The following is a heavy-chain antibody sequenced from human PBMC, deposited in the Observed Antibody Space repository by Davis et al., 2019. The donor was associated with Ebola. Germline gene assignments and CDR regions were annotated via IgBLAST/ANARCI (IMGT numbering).Heavy chain of an antibody. D-gene: IGHD7-27*01. CDR3: AREENGGLFDF. Sequence: GGSLRLSCAASGFTFSVYAMTWVRQAPGKGLEWVSVISGIGVTTVYADSVKGRFTLSRDNSKNTLHLQMDGLRAEDTAIYYCAREENGGLFDFWGQGTLVTVSS. J-gene: IGHJ4*02. CDR2: ISGIGVTT. V-gene: IGHV3-23*01. CDR1: GFTFSVYA.